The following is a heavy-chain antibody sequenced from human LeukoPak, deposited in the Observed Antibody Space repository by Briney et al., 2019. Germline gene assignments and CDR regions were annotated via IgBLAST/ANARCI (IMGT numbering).Heavy chain of an antibody. D-gene: IGHD2-15*01. CDR1: GYSFTSYW. J-gene: IGHJ4*02. CDR3: ARQPADGGSDHFDY. Sequence: GESLKISCKGFGYSFTSYWIAWVRQMPGKGLEWMGIIYPGDSDTRYSPSFQGQVTISADKSISTAYLQWSSLKASDTAMYYCARQPADGGSDHFDYWGQGTLDTVSS. V-gene: IGHV5-51*01. CDR2: IYPGDSDT.